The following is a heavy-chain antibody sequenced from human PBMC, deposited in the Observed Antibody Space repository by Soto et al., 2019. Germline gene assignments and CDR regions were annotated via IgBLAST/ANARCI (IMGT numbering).Heavy chain of an antibody. V-gene: IGHV4-30-4*01. CDR1: GGSISSGDYY. J-gene: IGHJ4*02. Sequence: SETLSLTCTVSGGSISSGDYYWSWIRQPPGKGLEWIGYIYYSGGTYSNPSLKSRVTTSVDTSKNLFSLKLSSVTAADTAIYYCARSYSGYNLGFDYWGQGTLVTVSS. CDR2: IYYSGGT. CDR3: ARSYSGYNLGFDY. D-gene: IGHD5-12*01.